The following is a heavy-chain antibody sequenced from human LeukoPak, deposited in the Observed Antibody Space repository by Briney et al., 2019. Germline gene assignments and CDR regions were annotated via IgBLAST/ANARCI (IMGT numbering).Heavy chain of an antibody. V-gene: IGHV4-59*08. J-gene: IGHJ4*02. Sequence: SETLSLTCTVSGGSISSYSWSWIRQPPGKGLEWIGYIYYSGSTNYNPSLKSRVTISLDTSKNQFSLKLASVTAADTAVYYCAREGTATSFDYWGQGTLVTVSS. CDR1: GGSISSYS. CDR3: AREGTATSFDY. CDR2: IYYSGST.